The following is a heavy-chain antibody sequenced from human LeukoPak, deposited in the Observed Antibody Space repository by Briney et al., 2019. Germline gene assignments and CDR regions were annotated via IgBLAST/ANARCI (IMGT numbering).Heavy chain of an antibody. CDR1: GGSFSGYY. CDR2: INHSGST. V-gene: IGHV4-34*01. Sequence: SETLSLTCAVYGGSFSGYYWSWIRQPPGKGLEWTGEINHSGSTNYNPSLKSRVTISVDTSKNQFSLKLSSVTAADTAVYYCARGIAEWLRPIKNAFDIWGQGTMVTVSS. CDR3: ARGIAEWLRPIKNAFDI. D-gene: IGHD5-12*01. J-gene: IGHJ3*02.